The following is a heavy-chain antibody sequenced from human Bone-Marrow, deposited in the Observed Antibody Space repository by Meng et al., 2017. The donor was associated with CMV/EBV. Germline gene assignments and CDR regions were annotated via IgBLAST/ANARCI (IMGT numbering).Heavy chain of an antibody. V-gene: IGHV4-38-2*02. Sequence: LSCTVSGYSISSGYYWGWIRQPPGKGLEWIGSIYHSGSTYYNPSLKSRVTISVDTSKNQFSLKLSSVTAADTAVYYCAGSITMIVVVHDYWGQGTLVTVSS. CDR1: GYSISSGYY. J-gene: IGHJ4*02. D-gene: IGHD3-22*01. CDR3: AGSITMIVVVHDY. CDR2: IYHSGST.